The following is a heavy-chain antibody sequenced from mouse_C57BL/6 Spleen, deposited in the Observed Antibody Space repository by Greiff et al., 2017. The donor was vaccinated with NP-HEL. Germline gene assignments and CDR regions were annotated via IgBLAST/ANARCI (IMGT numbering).Heavy chain of an antibody. CDR1: GFTFTDYY. D-gene: IGHD2-4*01. V-gene: IGHV7-3*01. CDR2: IRNKANGYTT. Sequence: EVMLVESGGGLVQPGGSLSLSCAASGFTFTDYYMSWVRQPPGKALEWLGFIRNKANGYTTEYSASVKGRFTISRATSHSILYLLMNARRAEDSAAYYCARYPGYDYDYAMDYWGQGTSVTVSS. CDR3: ARYPGYDYDYAMDY. J-gene: IGHJ4*01.